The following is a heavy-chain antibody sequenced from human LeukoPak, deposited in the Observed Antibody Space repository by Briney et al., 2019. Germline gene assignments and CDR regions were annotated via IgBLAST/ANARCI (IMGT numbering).Heavy chain of an antibody. V-gene: IGHV3-74*01. CDR2: SKSDDSGP. CDR3: VRDIYIRRDSWYDVRSLDN. J-gene: IGHJ4*02. CDR1: GFTFSSHW. Sequence: GGSLRLSCTASGFTFSSHWMHWVRQALGKGLVWVSRSKSDDSGPVYADSVKGRFSISRDNTKNILYLQMNSLRAEDTAVYYCVRDIYIRRDSWYDVRSLDNWGQGTLVTVSS. D-gene: IGHD3-3*01.